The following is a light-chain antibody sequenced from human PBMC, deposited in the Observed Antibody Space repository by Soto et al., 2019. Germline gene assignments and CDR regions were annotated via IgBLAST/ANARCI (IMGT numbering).Light chain of an antibody. CDR2: GAS. CDR1: QSVTTN. J-gene: IGKJ5*01. V-gene: IGKV3-15*01. CDR3: QQYSNWPPAIT. Sequence: EVVMTQCPATLSVLPEERVTFSCMAIQSVTTNLAWYQHKPGKSPRLLSAGASTGASGIPPRFSGSGSGNEFTLTIDCLQSEDFAVYYCQQYSNWPPAITFGQGTRLEIK.